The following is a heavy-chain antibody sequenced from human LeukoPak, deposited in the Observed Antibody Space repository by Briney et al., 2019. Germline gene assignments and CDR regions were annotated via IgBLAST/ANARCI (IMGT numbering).Heavy chain of an antibody. D-gene: IGHD6-13*01. CDR2: ISSSNSYT. V-gene: IGHV3-11*06. J-gene: IGHJ4*02. CDR3: ARGLPYSSSPLEY. CDR1: GFTFSDYY. Sequence: GGSLRLFCAASGFTFSDYYMTWVRQAPGKGLEWVSYISSSNSYTNYADSVKGRFTISRDNARNSLYLQVNSLRAEDTAVYYCARGLPYSSSPLEYWGQGTLVTVSS.